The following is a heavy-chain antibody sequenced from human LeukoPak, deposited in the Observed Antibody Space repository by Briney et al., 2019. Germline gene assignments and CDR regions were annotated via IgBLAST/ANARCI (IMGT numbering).Heavy chain of an antibody. CDR2: INPNSGGT. V-gene: IGHV1-2*06. CDR1: GYTFTSYA. J-gene: IGHJ6*02. CDR3: ARGELGRGGIYYYYGMDV. D-gene: IGHD3-10*01. Sequence: ASVKVSCKASGYTFTSYAMNWVRQAPGQGLEWMGRINPNSGGTNYAQKFQGRVTMTRDTSISTAYMELSRLRSDDTAVYYCARGELGRGGIYYYYGMDVWGQGTTVTVSS.